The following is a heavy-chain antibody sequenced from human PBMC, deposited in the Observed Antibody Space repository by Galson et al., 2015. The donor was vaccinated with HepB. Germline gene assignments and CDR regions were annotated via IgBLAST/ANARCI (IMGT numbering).Heavy chain of an antibody. J-gene: IGHJ4*02. CDR2: TYYRSKWYN. V-gene: IGHV6-1*01. D-gene: IGHD3-10*01. CDR1: GDSVSSTSAA. Sequence: CAISGDSVSSTSAAWNWIRQSPSRGLEWLGRTYYRSKWYNDYAVSVKSRITINPDTSKNQFSLQLNSVTPDDTAAYYCAREWFGEFSWLGSWGQGTLVTVSS. CDR3: AREWFGEFSWLGS.